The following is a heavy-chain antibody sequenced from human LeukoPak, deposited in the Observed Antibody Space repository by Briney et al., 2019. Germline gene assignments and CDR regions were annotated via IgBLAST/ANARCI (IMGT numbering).Heavy chain of an antibody. CDR3: ARDARHYYGSGSYYYYYGMDV. CDR1: GGTFSSYA. J-gene: IGHJ6*02. CDR2: IIPIFGTA. V-gene: IGHV1-69*13. D-gene: IGHD3-10*01. Sequence: SVKVSCKASGGTFSSYAISWVRQAPGQGLEWMGGIIPIFGTANYAQKFQGRVTITADESTSTAYMELSSLRSEDTAVYYCARDARHYYGSGSYYYYYGMDVWGQGTTVTVSS.